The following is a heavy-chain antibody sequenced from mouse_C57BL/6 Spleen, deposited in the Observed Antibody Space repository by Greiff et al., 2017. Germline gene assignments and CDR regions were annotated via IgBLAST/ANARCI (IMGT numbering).Heavy chain of an antibody. CDR3: ARGEPAVAGDY. V-gene: IGHV1-76*01. Sequence: LEESGAELVRPGASVKLSCKASGYTFTDYYINWVKQRPGQGLEWIARIYPGSGNTYYNEKFKGKATLTAEKSSSTAYMQLSSLTSEDSAVYVCARGEPAVAGDYWGHGTTLTVAS. CDR1: GYTFTDYY. D-gene: IGHD1-1*01. J-gene: IGHJ2*01. CDR2: IYPGSGNT.